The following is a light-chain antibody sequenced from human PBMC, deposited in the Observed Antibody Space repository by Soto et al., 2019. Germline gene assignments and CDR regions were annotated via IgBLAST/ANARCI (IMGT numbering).Light chain of an antibody. CDR2: SNN. CDR1: SSNIGSNT. V-gene: IGLV1-44*01. Sequence: QSVLTQPPSASGTPGQRVTISCSGSSSNIGSNTVHWYQQLPGTAPKLLIYSNNQRPSGVPDRFSGSKSGTSGSVAISGLQSEDEADYYCAAWDDSLNGVVFGGGTKLTVL. J-gene: IGLJ2*01. CDR3: AAWDDSLNGVV.